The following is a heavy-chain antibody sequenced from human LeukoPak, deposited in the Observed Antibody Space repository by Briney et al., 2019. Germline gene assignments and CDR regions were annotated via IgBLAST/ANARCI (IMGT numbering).Heavy chain of an antibody. V-gene: IGHV4-4*07. CDR1: GGSISNYY. CDR2: IYTSGST. Sequence: KPSETLSLTCTVSGGSISNYYWTWIRQPAGKGLEWIGRIYTSGSTNYNPSLKSRVTMSVDTSKNQFSLKLSSVTAADTAVYYCARGGTGTTLAGKFDPWGQGNLVTVSS. CDR3: ARGGTGTTLAGKFDP. J-gene: IGHJ5*02. D-gene: IGHD1-1*01.